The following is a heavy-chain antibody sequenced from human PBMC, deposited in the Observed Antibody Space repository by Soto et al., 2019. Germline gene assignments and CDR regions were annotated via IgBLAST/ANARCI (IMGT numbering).Heavy chain of an antibody. V-gene: IGHV1-3*01. CDR3: ARDSVIAAGPFDY. D-gene: IGHD6-13*01. CDR1: GYTFTSYA. J-gene: IGHJ4*02. CDR2: INAGSGNT. Sequence: VASVKVSCKASGYTFTSYAMHWVRQAPGQRLEWMGWINAGSGNTKYSQKFQGRVTITRDTSASTAYMELSSLRSEDTAVYYCARDSVIAAGPFDYWGQGTLVTVSS.